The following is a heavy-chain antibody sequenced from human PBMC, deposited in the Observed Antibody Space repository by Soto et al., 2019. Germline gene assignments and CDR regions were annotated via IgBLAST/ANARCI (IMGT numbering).Heavy chain of an antibody. CDR3: ARDTRIYEMATIRVYYYYGMDV. Sequence: PSETLSLTCTVSGGSISNYYWSWIRQPPGKGLEWIGYIYYSGSTNYNPSLKSRVTISVDTSKNQFSLKLSSVTAADTAVYYCARDTRIYEMATIRVYYYYGMDVWGQGTTVTVSS. V-gene: IGHV4-59*01. D-gene: IGHD5-12*01. CDR2: IYYSGST. J-gene: IGHJ6*02. CDR1: GGSISNYY.